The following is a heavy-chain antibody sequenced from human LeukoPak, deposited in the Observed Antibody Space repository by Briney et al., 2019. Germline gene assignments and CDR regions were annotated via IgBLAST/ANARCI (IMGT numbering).Heavy chain of an antibody. V-gene: IGHV3-48*02. CDR3: ARTSLRTFHI. CDR2: ISSSSTI. Sequence: GGSLRLSCAASGFTFSTYSMNWVRQAPGKGLEWVSYISSSSTISYADSVKGRFTISRDNAKNSLYLQMNSLRDEDTAVYYCARTSLRTFHIWGQGTMVTVSS. CDR1: GFTFSTYS. J-gene: IGHJ3*02.